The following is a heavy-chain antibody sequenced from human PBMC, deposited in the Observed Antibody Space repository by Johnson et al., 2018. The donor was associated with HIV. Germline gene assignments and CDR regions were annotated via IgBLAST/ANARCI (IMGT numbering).Heavy chain of an antibody. D-gene: IGHD1-26*01. V-gene: IGHV3-30*02. J-gene: IGHJ3*02. CDR1: GFTFSSYG. CDR2: IRYDGSNK. CDR3: AKGRVGAMGAVDI. Sequence: QVQLVESGGGVVQPGGSLRLSCAASGFTFSSYGMHWVRQALGKGLEWVAFIRYDGSNKYYVDSVKGRFSISRDNSKNTLYLQMNSLRAEDTAVYYCAKGRVGAMGAVDIWGQGTMVTVSS.